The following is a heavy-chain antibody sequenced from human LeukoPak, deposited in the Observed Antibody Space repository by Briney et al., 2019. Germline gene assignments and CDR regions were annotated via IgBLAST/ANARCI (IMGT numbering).Heavy chain of an antibody. V-gene: IGHV1-2*02. CDR3: ARAKTNYDFWSGYQYYFDY. CDR1: GYTFTGYY. J-gene: IGHJ4*02. Sequence: ASVKVSCKASGYTFTGYYMHWVRQAPGQGLEWMGWINPNSGGTNYAQKFQGRVTMTRDTSISTAYMELSRLRSDDTAVYYCARAKTNYDFWSGYQYYFDYWGQGTLVTVSS. D-gene: IGHD3-3*01. CDR2: INPNSGGT.